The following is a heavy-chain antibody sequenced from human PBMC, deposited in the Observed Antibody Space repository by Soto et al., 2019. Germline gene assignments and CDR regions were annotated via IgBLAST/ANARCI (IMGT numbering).Heavy chain of an antibody. CDR2: MYPSGMP. D-gene: IGHD5-18*01. Sequence: QLQLQESGSGLVKPSHTLSLTCTVSGGSISNAAYSWSWIRQPPGKGLEWMGYMYPSGMPFYNPSLRSRVTISIDRSNDQFSLNLRSVTAADTAVYYCARERGGYGLFDSWGQGTLVTVSS. CDR1: GGSISNAAYS. V-gene: IGHV4-30-2*01. J-gene: IGHJ4*02. CDR3: ARERGGYGLFDS.